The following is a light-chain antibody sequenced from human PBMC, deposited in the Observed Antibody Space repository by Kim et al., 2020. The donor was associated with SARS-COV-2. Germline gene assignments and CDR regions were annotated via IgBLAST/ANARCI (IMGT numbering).Light chain of an antibody. Sequence: ALGKTVRITCQGDSLRSYYASWYQQKPGQAPVLVIYGKNNRPSGIPDRFSGSSSGNTASLTITGAQAEDEADYYCNSRDSSGNQAVFGGGTQLTVL. CDR3: NSRDSSGNQAV. J-gene: IGLJ7*01. CDR1: SLRSYY. CDR2: GKN. V-gene: IGLV3-19*01.